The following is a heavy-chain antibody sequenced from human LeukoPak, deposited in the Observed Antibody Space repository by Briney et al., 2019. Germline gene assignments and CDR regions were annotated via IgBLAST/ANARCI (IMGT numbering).Heavy chain of an antibody. Sequence: GGSLRLSCAASGFTVSSNCMSWVRQAPGKGLEWVSVIYSGGSTYYADSVKGRFTISRDNSKNTLYLQMNSLRAEDTAVYYCARAAAGSRYFDYWGQGTLVTVSS. CDR1: GFTVSSNC. CDR3: ARAAAGSRYFDY. J-gene: IGHJ4*02. CDR2: IYSGGST. V-gene: IGHV3-53*01. D-gene: IGHD6-13*01.